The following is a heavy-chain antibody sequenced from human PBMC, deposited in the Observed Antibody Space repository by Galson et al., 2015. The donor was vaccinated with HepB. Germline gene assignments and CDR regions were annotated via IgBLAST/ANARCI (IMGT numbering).Heavy chain of an antibody. CDR3: STSFKGHCTRSTCYGREDY. CDR1: GGTLTDYA. D-gene: IGHD2-8*01. J-gene: IGHJ4*02. CDR2: IIPIFRTT. Sequence: SVKVSCKASGGTLTDYAISWVRQAPGQGLEWMGGIIPIFRTTNYAQKFQGRVTMTADISTNTAYMELISLRSEDTALYYCSTSFKGHCTRSTCYGREDYWGQGTLVTVSS. V-gene: IGHV1-69*06.